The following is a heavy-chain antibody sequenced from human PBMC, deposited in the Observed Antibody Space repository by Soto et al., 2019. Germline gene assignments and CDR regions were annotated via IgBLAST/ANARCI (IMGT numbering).Heavy chain of an antibody. CDR2: IYYSGST. Sequence: SETLSLTCAVSSGSIDNVYWWSWVRQSPGKGLEWIGSIYYSGSTYYNPSLKSRVTISVDTSKNQFSLKLSSVTAADTAVYYWARATIVLVPAAMVSHWFDPWGQGTLVTVSS. CDR1: SGSIDNVYW. CDR3: ARATIVLVPAAMVSHWFDP. J-gene: IGHJ5*02. D-gene: IGHD2-2*01. V-gene: IGHV4-39*01.